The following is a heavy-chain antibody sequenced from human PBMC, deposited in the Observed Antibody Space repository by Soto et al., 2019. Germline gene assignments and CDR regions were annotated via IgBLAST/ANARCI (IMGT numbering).Heavy chain of an antibody. J-gene: IGHJ6*02. CDR3: ARAPFYGDYVDYYGMDV. Sequence: QVQLVQSGAEVKKPGASVKVSCKASGYTFTSYGISWVRQAPGQGLEWMGWISAYNGNTNYAQKLQGRVTMTTDTSTSTAYMALRSLRSDDTAVYYCARAPFYGDYVDYYGMDVWGQGTTVTVSS. D-gene: IGHD4-17*01. CDR1: GYTFTSYG. V-gene: IGHV1-18*01. CDR2: ISAYNGNT.